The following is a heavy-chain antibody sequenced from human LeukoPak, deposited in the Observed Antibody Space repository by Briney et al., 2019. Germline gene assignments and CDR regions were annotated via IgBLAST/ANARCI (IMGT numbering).Heavy chain of an antibody. D-gene: IGHD2-21*01. CDR3: AREGYVFARSFDY. J-gene: IGHJ4*02. V-gene: IGHV1-69*06. CDR2: IIPISGTT. Sequence: ASVKVSCKASGGTLNSYVISWVRQATGQGLEWMGGIIPISGTTNYAQKFQGRVTITADKSTSTAYMELNRLRAEDTAVYYCAREGYVFARSFDYWGQGTLVTVSS. CDR1: GGTLNSYV.